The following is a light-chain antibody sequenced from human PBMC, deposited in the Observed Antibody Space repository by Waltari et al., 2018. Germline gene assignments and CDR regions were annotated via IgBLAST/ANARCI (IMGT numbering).Light chain of an antibody. V-gene: IGLV4-69*01. J-gene: IGLJ3*02. Sequence: QLVLTQSPSASASLGASVKLTCTLSSGHSSHVVASLQQRPEKGPRYLMKVNSDGSHSKGDEIPDRFSGSSSGAERYLTISSLQSEDEADYYCQTGGHGTWVFGGGTKLTVL. CDR2: VNSDGSH. CDR1: SGHSSHV. CDR3: QTGGHGTWV.